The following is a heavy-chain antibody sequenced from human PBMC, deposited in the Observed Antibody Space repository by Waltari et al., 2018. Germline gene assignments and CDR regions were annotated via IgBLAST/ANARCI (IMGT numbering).Heavy chain of an antibody. V-gene: IGHV4-30-4*08. CDR1: GGSISSGDYY. D-gene: IGHD4-17*01. CDR3: ARGDTVTTNWFDP. J-gene: IGHJ5*02. Sequence: QVQLQESGPGLVKPSQTLSLTCTVSGGSISSGDYYWSWIRQPPGKGLEWIGYIYYSGSTYYNPSLKGRVTISVDTSKNQFSLKLSSVTAADTAVYCCARGDTVTTNWFDPWGQGTLVTVSS. CDR2: IYYSGST.